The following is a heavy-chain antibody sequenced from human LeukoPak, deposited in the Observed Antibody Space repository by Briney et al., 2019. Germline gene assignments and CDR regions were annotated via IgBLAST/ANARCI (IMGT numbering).Heavy chain of an antibody. V-gene: IGHV5-51*01. Sequence: RGESLKISCKGSGYSFTSYRIGWVRQMPGKGLEWMGIIYPGDSDTRYSPSFQGQVTISADKSISTAYLQWSSLKASDTAMYYCASSNWGSGYYYYGMDVWGQGTTVTVSS. CDR3: ASSNWGSGYYYYGMDV. J-gene: IGHJ6*02. D-gene: IGHD7-27*01. CDR1: GYSFTSYR. CDR2: IYPGDSDT.